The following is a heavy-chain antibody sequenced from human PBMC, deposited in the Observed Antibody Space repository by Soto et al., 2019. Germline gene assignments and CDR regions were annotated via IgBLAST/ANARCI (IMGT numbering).Heavy chain of an antibody. Sequence: QVQLVQSGAEVKKPGASVKVSCKASGYTFTSYGISWVRQAPGKGLEWMGWISAYNGNTNYAQKLQGRVTMTTDTYTRTAYMELRSLRSDDTAVYYCARDHAHSGYDGDYYGMEVWGQGTTVTV. CDR2: ISAYNGNT. CDR3: ARDHAHSGYDGDYYGMEV. D-gene: IGHD5-12*01. J-gene: IGHJ6*02. V-gene: IGHV1-18*01. CDR1: GYTFTSYG.